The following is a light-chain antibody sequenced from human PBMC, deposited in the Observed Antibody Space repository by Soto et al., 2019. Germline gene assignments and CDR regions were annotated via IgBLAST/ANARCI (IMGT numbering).Light chain of an antibody. Sequence: DIQMTQSPSTLSASVGDRVTIPCRASQSISSWLAWYQQKPGKAPKLLIYKASSLESGVPSRFSGSGSGTEFTLTISSLQPDDFATDYCQQYNSYPYTFGQGTKLEIK. CDR3: QQYNSYPYT. J-gene: IGKJ2*01. CDR1: QSISSW. V-gene: IGKV1-5*03. CDR2: KAS.